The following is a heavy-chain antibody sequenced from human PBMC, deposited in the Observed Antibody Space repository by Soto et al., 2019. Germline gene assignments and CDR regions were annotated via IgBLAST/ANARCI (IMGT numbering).Heavy chain of an antibody. J-gene: IGHJ4*02. V-gene: IGHV1-69*13. Sequence: EASVKVSCKASGGTFSSYAISWVRQAPGQGLEWMGGIIPIFGTANYAQKFQGRVTITADESTSTAYMELSSLRSEDAAVYYCARGPYGSGSYYLDYWGQGTLVTVSS. CDR1: GGTFSSYA. D-gene: IGHD3-10*01. CDR2: IIPIFGTA. CDR3: ARGPYGSGSYYLDY.